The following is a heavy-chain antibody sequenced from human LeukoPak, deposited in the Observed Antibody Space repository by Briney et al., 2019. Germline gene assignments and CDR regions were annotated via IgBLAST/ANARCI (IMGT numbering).Heavy chain of an antibody. CDR3: ARDFWNFYDSSGYYRDFDS. J-gene: IGHJ5*01. V-gene: IGHV1-18*01. CDR2: IGSYEGDT. CDR1: TSH. Sequence: ASVKVSCKATSHISWVRQAPGQGLEWMGWIGSYEGDTYYAQKFQGRVTVTTDTSTNTAYMELRSLRADDTAVYYCARDFWNFYDSSGYYRDFDSWGQGALVTVSS. D-gene: IGHD3-22*01.